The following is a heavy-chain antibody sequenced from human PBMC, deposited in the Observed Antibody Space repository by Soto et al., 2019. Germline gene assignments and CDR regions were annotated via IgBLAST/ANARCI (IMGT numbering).Heavy chain of an antibody. CDR3: ARWGTPIDY. D-gene: IGHD3-16*01. V-gene: IGHV1-3*04. CDR1: GYTFTSYT. CDR2: IDTGNGNT. J-gene: IGHJ4*02. Sequence: ASVKVSCKASGYTFTSYTVHWVRQAPGQRLEWMGWIDTGNGNTKYSQNFQGRVTMTTDTSTSTAYMEVRSLRFDDTAVYYCARWGTPIDYWGQGTLVTVSS.